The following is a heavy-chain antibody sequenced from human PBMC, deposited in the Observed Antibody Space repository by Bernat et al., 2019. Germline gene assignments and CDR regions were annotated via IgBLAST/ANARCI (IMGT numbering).Heavy chain of an antibody. V-gene: IGHV3-7*03. Sequence: EVQLVESGGGLVQPGGSLRLSCAASGFSLSSYWMSWVRQAPGEGLEWVANIKQDGSAKYYVASVTDRFTISRYNVKNSLYLQMNSLRVEDTAVYYCARAWRETGTRTPPIDFCGQGTLVTVSS. J-gene: IGHJ4*02. D-gene: IGHD1-1*01. CDR3: ARAWRETGTRTPPIDF. CDR1: GFSLSSYW. CDR2: IKQDGSAK.